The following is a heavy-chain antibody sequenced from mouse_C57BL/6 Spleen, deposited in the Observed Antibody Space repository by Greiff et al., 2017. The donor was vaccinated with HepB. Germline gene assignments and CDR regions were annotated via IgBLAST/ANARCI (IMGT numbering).Heavy chain of an antibody. V-gene: IGHV1-69*01. CDR3: ARLPGDYAMDY. J-gene: IGHJ4*01. CDR1: GYTFTSYW. Sequence: QVQLQQPGAELVMPGASVKLSCKASGYTFTSYWMHWVKQRPGQGIEWIGEIDPSDSYTNYNQKFKGKSTLTVDKSSSTAYMQLSSLTSEDSAVYYCARLPGDYAMDYWGQGTSVTVSS. CDR2: IDPSDSYT.